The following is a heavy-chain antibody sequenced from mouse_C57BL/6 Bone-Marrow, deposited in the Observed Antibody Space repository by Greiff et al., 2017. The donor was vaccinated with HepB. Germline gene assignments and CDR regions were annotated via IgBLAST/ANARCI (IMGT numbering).Heavy chain of an antibody. CDR2: INYDGSST. CDR1: GFTFSDYY. D-gene: IGHD1-1*02. CDR3: ARDFLWAMDY. V-gene: IGHV5-16*01. J-gene: IGHJ4*01. Sequence: EVKLMESEGGLVQPGSSMKLSCTASGFTFSDYYMAWVRQVPEKGLEWVANINYDGSSTYYLDSLKSRFIISRDNAKNILYLQMSRLKSEDTATYYCARDFLWAMDYWGQGTSVTVSS.